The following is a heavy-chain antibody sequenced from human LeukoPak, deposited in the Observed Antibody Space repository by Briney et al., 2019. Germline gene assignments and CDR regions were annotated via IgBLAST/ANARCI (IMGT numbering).Heavy chain of an antibody. CDR1: GFTFSNTW. CDR3: AKDMYSSSWYATPDY. D-gene: IGHD6-13*01. Sequence: PGGSLRLSCAASGFTFSNTWMSWVRQAPGKGLEWVSGISWSSGSIGYADSVKGRFTISRDNAKNSLYLQMNSLRAEDMALYYCAKDMYSSSWYATPDYWGQGTLVTVSS. J-gene: IGHJ4*02. CDR2: ISWSSGSI. V-gene: IGHV3-9*03.